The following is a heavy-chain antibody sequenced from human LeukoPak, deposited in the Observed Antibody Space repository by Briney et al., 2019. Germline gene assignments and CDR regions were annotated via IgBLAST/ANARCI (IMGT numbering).Heavy chain of an antibody. D-gene: IGHD1-26*01. V-gene: IGHV3-23*01. Sequence: GESLTISCKGSGFTFTSYSMSWVRQAPGKGLEWVSGTSDRGDYTYYADSVKGRFTISRDNSKNTLYLQMNSLRAEDTALYFCAKKAQYNGNYPLDYWGQGTLVTVSS. CDR1: GFTFTSYS. CDR3: AKKAQYNGNYPLDY. J-gene: IGHJ4*02. CDR2: TSDRGDYT.